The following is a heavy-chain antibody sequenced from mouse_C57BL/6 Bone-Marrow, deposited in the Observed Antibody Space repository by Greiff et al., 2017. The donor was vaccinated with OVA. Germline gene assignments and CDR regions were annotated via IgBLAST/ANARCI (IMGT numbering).Heavy chain of an antibody. CDR3: ARVTGGARIDY. Sequence: EVQGVESGPVLVKPGASVKMSCKASGYTFTDYYMNWVKQSHGKSLEWIGVINPYNGGTSYNQKFKGKATLTVDKSSSTAYMELNSLTSEDSAVYYCARVTGGARIDYWGQGTTLTVSS. CDR2: INPYNGGT. CDR1: GYTFTDYY. V-gene: IGHV1-19*01. D-gene: IGHD3-1*01. J-gene: IGHJ2*01.